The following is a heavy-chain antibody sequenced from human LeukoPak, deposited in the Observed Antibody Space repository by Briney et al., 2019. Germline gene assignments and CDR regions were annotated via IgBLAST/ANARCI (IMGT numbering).Heavy chain of an antibody. CDR3: VRDLDYFAMDS. D-gene: IGHD3-10*01. Sequence: PGGSLRLSCAASGFTFSSYGMHWVRQAPGKGLEWVAVISYNGSNKYYADSVKGRFTISRDNSKNTLYLQMNSLRAEDTAVYYCVRDLDYFAMDSWGQGTLVTVSS. CDR2: ISYNGSNK. CDR1: GFTFSSYG. J-gene: IGHJ4*02. V-gene: IGHV3-30*03.